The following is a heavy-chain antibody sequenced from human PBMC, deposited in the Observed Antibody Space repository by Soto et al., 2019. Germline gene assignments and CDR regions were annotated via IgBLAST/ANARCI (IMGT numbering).Heavy chain of an antibody. Sequence: SQTLSLTCVISGDSVSSNSTAWNWIRQSPSRGLEWLGRTYYRSKWFNDYAVSVKSRITINPDTSKNQFSLQLNSVTPEDTALYYCARDGFVSGYDYVFDCWGQGTLVTVSS. J-gene: IGHJ4*02. CDR3: ARDGFVSGYDYVFDC. CDR1: GDSVSSNSTA. V-gene: IGHV6-1*01. CDR2: TYYRSKWFN. D-gene: IGHD5-12*01.